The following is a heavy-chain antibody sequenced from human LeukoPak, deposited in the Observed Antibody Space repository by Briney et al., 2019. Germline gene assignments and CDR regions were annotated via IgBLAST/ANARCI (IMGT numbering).Heavy chain of an antibody. D-gene: IGHD2-8*01. CDR3: ARGLVLMVYAMWWYFDL. Sequence: GGSLRLSCAVSGFTFSSNWMHWVRQAPGKGLVWVSQINGDGNSTNYADSVKGRFTISRDNAKNSLFLQMNNLRAEDTAVYYCARGLVLMVYAMWWYFDLWGRGTLVTVSS. V-gene: IGHV3-74*01. CDR1: GFTFSSNW. CDR2: INGDGNST. J-gene: IGHJ2*01.